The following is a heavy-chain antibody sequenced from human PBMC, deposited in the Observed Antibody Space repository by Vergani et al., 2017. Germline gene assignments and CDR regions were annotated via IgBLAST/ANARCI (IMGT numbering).Heavy chain of an antibody. CDR2: ISSSSSTI. Sequence: EVQLVESGGGLVQPGRSLRLSCAASGFTFDDYAMHWVRQAPGKGLEWVSYISSSSSTIYYADSVKGRFTISRDNAKNSLYLQMNSLRAEDTAVYYCATGRGSRRAFDIWGQGTMVTVSS. CDR3: ATGRGSRRAFDI. D-gene: IGHD1-26*01. V-gene: IGHV3-48*04. J-gene: IGHJ3*02. CDR1: GFTFDDYA.